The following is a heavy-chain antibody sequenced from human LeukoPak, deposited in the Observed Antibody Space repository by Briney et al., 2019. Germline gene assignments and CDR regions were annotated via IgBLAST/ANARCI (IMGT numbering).Heavy chain of an antibody. Sequence: QPGGSLRLSCAGSGFTFSTYAMHWVRQAPGKGLEWVAVMSYDASNIYYADSVKGRFTISRDNSKNRLYLQMDSLRPEDTAVYYCAREVGDGHYALGFDYWGQGTLVTVSS. CDR3: AREVGDGHYALGFDY. CDR1: GFTFSTYA. V-gene: IGHV3-30-3*01. CDR2: MSYDASNI. J-gene: IGHJ4*02. D-gene: IGHD4-17*01.